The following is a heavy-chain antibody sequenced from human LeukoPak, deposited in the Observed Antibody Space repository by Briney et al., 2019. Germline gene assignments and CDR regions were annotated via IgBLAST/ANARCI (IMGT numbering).Heavy chain of an antibody. V-gene: IGHV4-39*01. CDR3: ARHVRYYYYMDV. CDR1: GGSISSSGYY. Sequence: PSETLSLTCTVSGGSISSSGYYWGWIRQPPGKGLEWIGSIYYSGGTSYNPSLRSRVTISVDTSKNQFSLKLSSVTAADTAVYYCARHVRYYYYMDVWGKGATVTVSS. CDR2: IYYSGGT. J-gene: IGHJ6*03.